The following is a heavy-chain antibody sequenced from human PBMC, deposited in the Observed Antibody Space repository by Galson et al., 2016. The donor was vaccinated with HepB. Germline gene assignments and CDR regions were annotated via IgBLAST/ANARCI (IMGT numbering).Heavy chain of an antibody. J-gene: IGHJ4*02. CDR1: GYNFNNSW. V-gene: IGHV5-51*01. D-gene: IGHD2-15*01. CDR3: ATRTYCSGGSCWNS. Sequence: QSGAEVKKPGDSLKISCKGSGYNFNNSWIAWVRQMPGKGLEWMAIIFPGDSDITYGPPFPGHVTISADKSIGAAYLQWSSLRDSDTAMSFCATRTYCSGGSCWNSWGQGTLVIVSS. CDR2: IFPGDSDI.